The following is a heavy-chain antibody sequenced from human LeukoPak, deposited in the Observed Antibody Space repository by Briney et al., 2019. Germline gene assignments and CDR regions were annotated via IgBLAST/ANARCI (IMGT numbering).Heavy chain of an antibody. Sequence: ASVKVSCKASGYTFTSYGISWVRQAPGQGLEWMGWISAYNGNTNYAQKPQGRVTMTTDTSTSTAYMELRSLRSDDTAVYYCARVPRTDYYDSSGYFAGDYWGQGTLVTVSS. D-gene: IGHD3-22*01. CDR2: ISAYNGNT. CDR1: GYTFTSYG. CDR3: ARVPRTDYYDSSGYFAGDY. V-gene: IGHV1-18*01. J-gene: IGHJ4*02.